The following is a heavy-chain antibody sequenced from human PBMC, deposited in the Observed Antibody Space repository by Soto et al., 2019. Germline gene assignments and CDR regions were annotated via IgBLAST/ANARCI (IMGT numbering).Heavy chain of an antibody. D-gene: IGHD3-3*01. J-gene: IGHJ4*02. CDR2: IKSKTDGGTT. Sequence: GGSLRLSCAASGFTFSNAWMSWVRQAPGKGLEWVGRIKSKTDGGTTDYAAPVKGRFTISRDDSKNTLYLQMNSLKTEDTAVYYCTTAPRLKGIFGVVTTVPKRPLDYWGQGTLVTVSS. CDR3: TTAPRLKGIFGVVTTVPKRPLDY. V-gene: IGHV3-15*01. CDR1: GFTFSNAW.